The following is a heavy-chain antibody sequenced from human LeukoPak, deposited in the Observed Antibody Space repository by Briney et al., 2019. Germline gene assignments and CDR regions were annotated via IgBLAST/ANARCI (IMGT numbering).Heavy chain of an antibody. CDR3: AKEAIGWNYEGDYYYYYYMDV. Sequence: GGSLRLSCAASGFTFSSYAMSWVRQAPGKGLEWVSAISGSGGSTYYADSVKGRFTISRDNSKNTLYLQMNSLRAEDTAVYYCAKEAIGWNYEGDYYYYYYMDVWGKGTTVTVSS. J-gene: IGHJ6*03. V-gene: IGHV3-23*01. D-gene: IGHD1-7*01. CDR1: GFTFSSYA. CDR2: ISGSGGST.